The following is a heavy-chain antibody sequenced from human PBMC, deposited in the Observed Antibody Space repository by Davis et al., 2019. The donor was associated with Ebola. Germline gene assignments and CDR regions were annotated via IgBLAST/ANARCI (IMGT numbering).Heavy chain of an antibody. Sequence: PSETLSLTCTVSGGSISSGDYYWSWIRQPPGKGLEWIGYIYYSGSTYYNPSLKSRVTISVDTSKNQFSLKLSSVTAADTAVYYCARGTLLYYGSGKEYWGQGTLVTVSS. CDR1: GGSISSGDYY. D-gene: IGHD3-10*01. CDR3: ARGTLLYYGSGKEY. CDR2: IYYSGST. V-gene: IGHV4-30-4*01. J-gene: IGHJ4*02.